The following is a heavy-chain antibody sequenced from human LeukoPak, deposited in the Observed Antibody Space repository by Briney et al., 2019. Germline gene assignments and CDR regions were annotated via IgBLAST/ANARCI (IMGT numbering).Heavy chain of an antibody. V-gene: IGHV4-59*01. Sequence: SETLSLTCTVFGGSISNYYWNWIRQPPGKGLEWIGYIHHSGSTKYNPSLKSRVTISLDTSKNQFYLRLSSVTAADTAVYYCARGDTMLRVVIDEIDPWGQGTLVTVSS. CDR2: IHHSGST. J-gene: IGHJ5*02. D-gene: IGHD3-10*01. CDR3: ARGDTMLRVVIDEIDP. CDR1: GGSISNYY.